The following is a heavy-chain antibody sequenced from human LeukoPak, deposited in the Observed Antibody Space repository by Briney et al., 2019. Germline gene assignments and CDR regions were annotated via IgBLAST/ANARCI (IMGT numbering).Heavy chain of an antibody. Sequence: GGSLRLSCAGSGFSFSDYTMNWVRQAPGKGLEWVSSISSSSSYIYYADSVKGRFTISRDNAKNSLYLQMNSMRAEDTAVYYCARGYGRADYWGQGTLVSVSS. CDR3: ARGYGRADY. V-gene: IGHV3-21*01. J-gene: IGHJ4*02. D-gene: IGHD5-18*01. CDR2: ISSSSSYI. CDR1: GFSFSDYT.